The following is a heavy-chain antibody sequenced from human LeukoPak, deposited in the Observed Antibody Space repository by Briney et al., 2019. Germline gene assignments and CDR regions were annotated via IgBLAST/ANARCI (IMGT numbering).Heavy chain of an antibody. CDR3: ARDRGERPFDY. Sequence: GGSLRLSCAASGFTFSSYWMHWVRQAPGKGLVLVSRINSDGSSTSYADSVKGRFTISRDNAKNTLYLQMNSLRAEDTAVYYCARDRGERPFDYWGQGTLVTVSS. D-gene: IGHD1-1*01. V-gene: IGHV3-74*01. CDR2: INSDGSST. CDR1: GFTFSSYW. J-gene: IGHJ4*02.